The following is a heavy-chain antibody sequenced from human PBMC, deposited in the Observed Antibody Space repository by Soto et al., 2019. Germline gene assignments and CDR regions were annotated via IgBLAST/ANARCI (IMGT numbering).Heavy chain of an antibody. CDR3: ATRIRWPIDV. CDR1: GGSISSYY. Sequence: SETLSLTCTVSGGSISSYYWSWIRQPPGKGLEWIGYIYYSGSTNYNPSLKSRVTISVDTSKNQFSLKLSSVTAADTAVYYCATRIRWPIDVWGQGTTVNVSS. CDR2: IYYSGST. D-gene: IGHD2-15*01. V-gene: IGHV4-59*01. J-gene: IGHJ6*02.